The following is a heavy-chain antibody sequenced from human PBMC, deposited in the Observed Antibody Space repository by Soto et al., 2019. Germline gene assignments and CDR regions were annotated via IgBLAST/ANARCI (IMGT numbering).Heavy chain of an antibody. CDR1: GYTFTGYY. J-gene: IGHJ6*02. CDR2: INPNSGGT. CDR3: ARWVTTDYYYGMDV. V-gene: IGHV1-2*04. D-gene: IGHD4-17*01. Sequence: ASVKVSCKASGYTFTGYYMHWVRQAPGQGLEWMGWINPNSGGTNYAQKFQGWVTMTRDTSISTAYMELSRLRSDDTAVYYCARWVTTDYYYGMDVWGQGTTVTVSS.